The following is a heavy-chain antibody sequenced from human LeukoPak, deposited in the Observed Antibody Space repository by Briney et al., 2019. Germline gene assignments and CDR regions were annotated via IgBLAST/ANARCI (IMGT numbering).Heavy chain of an antibody. Sequence: AGGSLRLSCAASGFIFKDYWMIWVRQAPGKGLEWVANIKQDGSEKYYVNSVKGRFTISSDNAKNSLYLQMNTLRAEDTAMYYCAKDAQPRSRWFDPWGQGTLVTVSS. CDR3: AKDAQPRSRWFDP. V-gene: IGHV3-7*03. D-gene: IGHD3-16*01. J-gene: IGHJ5*02. CDR2: IKQDGSEK. CDR1: GFIFKDYW.